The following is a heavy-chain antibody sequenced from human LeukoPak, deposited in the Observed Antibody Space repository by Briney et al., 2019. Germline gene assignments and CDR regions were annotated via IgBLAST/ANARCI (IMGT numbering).Heavy chain of an antibody. D-gene: IGHD3-22*01. Sequence: PGGSLRLSCAVSGFIFNSYAMSWVRQAPGKGLEWVSGISGSGGSTYYADSVRGRFTISRDNSKNTLYLQMNSLRAEDTAVYYCAKGEKIMIVVYGTSGPEYFQHWGQGTLVTVSS. CDR2: ISGSGGST. CDR1: GFIFNSYA. V-gene: IGHV3-23*01. J-gene: IGHJ1*01. CDR3: AKGEKIMIVVYGTSGPEYFQH.